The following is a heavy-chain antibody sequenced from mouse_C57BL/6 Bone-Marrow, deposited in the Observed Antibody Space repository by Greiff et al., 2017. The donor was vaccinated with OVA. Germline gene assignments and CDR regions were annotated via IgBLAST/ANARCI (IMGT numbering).Heavy chain of an antibody. Sequence: EVQVVESGGGLVKPGGSLKLSCAASGFTFSSYAMSWVRQTPEKRLEWVATISDGGSYTYYPDNVKGRFTISRDNAKNNLYLQMSHLKSEDTAMYYCVRSIYYYGSSYGAMDYWGQGTSVTVSS. CDR2: ISDGGSYT. D-gene: IGHD1-1*01. CDR3: VRSIYYYGSSYGAMDY. CDR1: GFTFSSYA. V-gene: IGHV5-4*01. J-gene: IGHJ4*01.